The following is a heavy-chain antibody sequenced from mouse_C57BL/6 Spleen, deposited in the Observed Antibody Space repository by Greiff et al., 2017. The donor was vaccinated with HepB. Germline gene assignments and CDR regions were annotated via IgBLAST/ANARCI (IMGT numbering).Heavy chain of an antibody. CDR3: ARTRYYGSRAPLDY. CDR2: IDPSASYT. V-gene: IGHV1-50*01. J-gene: IGHJ2*01. CDR1: GYTFTSYW. D-gene: IGHD1-1*01. Sequence: QVQLQQPGAELVKPGASVKLSCKASGYTFTSYWMQGVKQRPGQGLEWIGEIDPSASYTNYNQKFKGKATLTVDTSSSTAYMQLSSLTSEDSAVYYCARTRYYGSRAPLDYWGQGTTLTVSS.